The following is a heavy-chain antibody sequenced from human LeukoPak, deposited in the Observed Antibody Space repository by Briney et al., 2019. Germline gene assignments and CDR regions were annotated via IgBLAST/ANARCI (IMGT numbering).Heavy chain of an antibody. D-gene: IGHD3-22*01. CDR1: GYTFTGYY. Sequence: ASVKVSCKASGYTFTGYYMHWVRQAPGQGLQWMGWINPDSGDTNYAQKFRGRVTMTRDTSTSTAYMELSRLRSDDTAMYYCAREYAYDSRGRHFRAYGMDVWGQGTTVTVSS. V-gene: IGHV1-2*02. J-gene: IGHJ6*02. CDR3: AREYAYDSRGRHFRAYGMDV. CDR2: INPDSGDT.